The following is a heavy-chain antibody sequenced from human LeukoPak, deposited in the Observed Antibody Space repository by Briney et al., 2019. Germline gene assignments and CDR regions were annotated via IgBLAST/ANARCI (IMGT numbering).Heavy chain of an antibody. CDR3: ARQGSGGRAFDI. Sequence: SDTLSLTCIVSGGSISSYYWSWIRQPPGKGLEWIGYIFSSGSTNSNPSLKSRDTIAVDTSKTQCSLKMTSVTAADTAVYYCARQGSGGRAFDIGGEGTMVTVSS. V-gene: IGHV4-59*08. CDR2: IFSSGST. CDR1: GGSISSYY. J-gene: IGHJ3*02. D-gene: IGHD1-26*01.